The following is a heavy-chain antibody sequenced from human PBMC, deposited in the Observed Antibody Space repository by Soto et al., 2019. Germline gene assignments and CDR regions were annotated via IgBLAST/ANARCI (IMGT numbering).Heavy chain of an antibody. J-gene: IGHJ4*02. CDR3: STAPHPVVVVAATPRYYFDY. CDR2: IIPIFGTA. Sequence: SVKVSCKASGGTFSSYAISWVRQAPGQGLEWMGGIIPIFGTANYAQKFQGRVTITADESTSTAYMELSSLRSEDTAVYYCSTAPHPVVVVAATPRYYFDYWGQGTLVSVSS. D-gene: IGHD2-15*01. CDR1: GGTFSSYA. V-gene: IGHV1-69*13.